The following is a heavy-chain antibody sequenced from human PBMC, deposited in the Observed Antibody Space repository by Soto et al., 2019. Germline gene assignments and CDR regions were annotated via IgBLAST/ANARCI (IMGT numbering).Heavy chain of an antibody. J-gene: IGHJ4*02. Sequence: HPGGSLRLSCAASGFTFSGYAMHWVRQSPGKGLEWVAVISYDGSNKYYADSVKGRFTISRDNSKNTLYLQMNSLRAEDMAVYYCAREFNRWAYYDFWSGYYTGGLTDYWGQGTLVTVSS. D-gene: IGHD3-3*01. CDR1: GFTFSGYA. CDR3: AREFNRWAYYDFWSGYYTGGLTDY. V-gene: IGHV3-30-3*01. CDR2: ISYDGSNK.